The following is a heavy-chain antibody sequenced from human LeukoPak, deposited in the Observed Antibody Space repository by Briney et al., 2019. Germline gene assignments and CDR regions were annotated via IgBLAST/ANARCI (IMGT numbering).Heavy chain of an antibody. J-gene: IGHJ6*03. V-gene: IGHV4-39*07. CDR2: IYYSGST. Sequence: SETLSLTCIVSSGSISSDQSYWGWIRQPPGKGLEWLGTIYYSGSTYINPSLRGRVTLSVDTSKNQYSLRLNSVTAADTAVYFCARGQSITIFGVVTNYYMDVWGKGTTVTVSS. D-gene: IGHD3-3*01. CDR3: ARGQSITIFGVVTNYYMDV. CDR1: SGSISSDQSY.